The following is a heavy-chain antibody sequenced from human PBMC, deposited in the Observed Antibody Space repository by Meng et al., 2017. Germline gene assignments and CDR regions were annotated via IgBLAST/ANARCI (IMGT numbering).Heavy chain of an antibody. CDR1: GFTFSDYY. V-gene: IGHV3-11*04. D-gene: IGHD2-21*02. J-gene: IGHJ4*02. Sequence: GESLKISCAASGFTFSDYYMSWIRQAPGKGLEWVSYISSSGSTIYYADSVKGRFTISRDNAKNSLYLQMNSLRAEDTAVYYCARGHIVVVTAILGYWGQGTLVTVSS. CDR2: ISSSGSTI. CDR3: ARGHIVVVTAILGY.